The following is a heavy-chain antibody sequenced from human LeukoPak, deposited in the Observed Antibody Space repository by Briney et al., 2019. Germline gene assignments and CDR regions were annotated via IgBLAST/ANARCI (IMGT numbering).Heavy chain of an antibody. CDR1: GFPFSDHE. V-gene: IGHV3-48*03. D-gene: IGHD5-12*01. CDR3: ANGYGGYDY. Sequence: GGSLRLSCAASGFPFSDHEMNWVRQAPGKGLEWVAYISSSGSDKYYPDSVKGRFTISRDNAKNTLYLQMNSLRAEDTAVYYCANGYGGYDYWGQGTLVTVSS. J-gene: IGHJ4*02. CDR2: ISSSGSDK.